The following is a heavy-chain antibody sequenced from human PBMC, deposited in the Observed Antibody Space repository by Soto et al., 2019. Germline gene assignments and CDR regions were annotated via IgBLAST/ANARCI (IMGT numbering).Heavy chain of an antibody. V-gene: IGHV3-30*04. J-gene: IGHJ5*02. CDR2: ISYHGRNT. CDR3: ARDALLWGDSGSFKWLEP. Sequence: QVQLVESGGGVVQPGRSLRLSCAASGFTFSNYAMNWVRQAPGKGLEWVAVISYHGRNTYYADSVKGRFTVSRDNSKNTLYMQMNSLRAEDTAVYFGARDALLWGDSGSFKWLEPWGQGTLVTVTS. CDR1: GFTFSNYA. D-gene: IGHD3-10*01.